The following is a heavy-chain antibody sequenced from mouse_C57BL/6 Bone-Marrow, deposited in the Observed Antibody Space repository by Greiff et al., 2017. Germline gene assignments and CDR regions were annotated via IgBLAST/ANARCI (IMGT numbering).Heavy chain of an antibody. CDR2: ISNGGGST. D-gene: IGHD1-1*01. CDR1: GLTFSDYY. V-gene: IGHV5-12*01. Sequence: EVKLVESGGGLVQPGGSLKLSCAASGLTFSDYYMYWVRQTPEKRLEWVAYISNGGGSTYYPDTVKGRFTISRDNAKNTLYLQMSRLKSEDTARYYCARHLFITTVVAHYYAMDYWGQGTSVTVSS. J-gene: IGHJ4*01. CDR3: ARHLFITTVVAHYYAMDY.